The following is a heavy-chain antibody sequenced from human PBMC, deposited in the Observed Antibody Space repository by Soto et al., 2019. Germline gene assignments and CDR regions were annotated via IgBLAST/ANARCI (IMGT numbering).Heavy chain of an antibody. J-gene: IGHJ4*02. D-gene: IGHD2-2*01. CDR3: ARRGYTSSPFDY. CDR1: GFTFSDHY. Sequence: EVQLVESGGDLVQPGGSLTLSCAASGFTFSDHYMDWVRQAPGKGLEWVGRIRNKANRYTTEYAASVKGRFTISRDDANNARYPQMNSLKVEDTAVYYCARRGYTSSPFDYWGQGTLVTVSS. V-gene: IGHV3-72*01. CDR2: IRNKANRYTT.